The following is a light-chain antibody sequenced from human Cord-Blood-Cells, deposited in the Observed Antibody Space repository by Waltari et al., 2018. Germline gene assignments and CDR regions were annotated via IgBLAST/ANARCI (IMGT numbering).Light chain of an antibody. CDR2: EDS. CDR1: ALPKKY. CDR3: YSTDSSGNHRV. V-gene: IGLV3-10*01. J-gene: IGLJ3*02. Sequence: SYELTQPPSVSVSLGQTARNTCSGDALPKKYPYWYQQKSGQAPVLVIYEDSKRPSGSPERFSGSSSGTIATLTISGAQVEDEADYYCYSTDSSGNHRVFGGGTKLTVL.